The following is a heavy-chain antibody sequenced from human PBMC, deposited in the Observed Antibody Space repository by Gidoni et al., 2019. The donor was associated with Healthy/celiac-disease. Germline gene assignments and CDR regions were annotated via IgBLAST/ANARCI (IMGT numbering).Heavy chain of an antibody. Sequence: QVTLKESGPVLVKPTETLPLTCTVSGFSLSNARMGVSWLRQPPGKALEWLAHIFSNDEKYYSTSLKSRLTTSKDTSKSQVVLTMTNMDPVDTATYYCARMKGYYDFWSGYSERAFDIWGQGTMVTVSS. V-gene: IGHV2-26*01. D-gene: IGHD3-3*01. CDR1: GFSLSNARMG. J-gene: IGHJ3*02. CDR3: ARMKGYYDFWSGYSERAFDI. CDR2: IFSNDEK.